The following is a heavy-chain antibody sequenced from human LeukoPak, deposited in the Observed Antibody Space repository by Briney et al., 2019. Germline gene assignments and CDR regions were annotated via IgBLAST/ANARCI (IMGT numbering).Heavy chain of an antibody. D-gene: IGHD6-25*01. J-gene: IGHJ4*02. CDR1: GDSISRSTYY. V-gene: IGHV4-39*02. CDR3: ARSSGTGTFSY. CDR2: AYYGRSP. Sequence: SETLSLTCTVSGDSISRSTYYWAWIRQPPGKGLEWIGSAYYGRSPYFNPSLESRATISVDTSKNHFSLKMSSVTAADTAVYYCARSSGTGTFSYWGQGTLVTVSS.